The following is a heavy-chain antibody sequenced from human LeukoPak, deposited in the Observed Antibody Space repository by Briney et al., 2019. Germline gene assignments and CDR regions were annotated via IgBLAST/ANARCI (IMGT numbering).Heavy chain of an antibody. D-gene: IGHD4-17*01. V-gene: IGHV1-69*05. Sequence: SVKVSFKAAGGTISNYVISWVRQAPGQGLEWMGGIIPIFTTANYAQKLQGRVTMTTDTSTSTAYMELRSLRSDDTAVYYCARANGDSSYFDYWGQGTLATVSS. CDR3: ARANGDSSYFDY. CDR1: GGTISNYV. CDR2: IIPIFTTA. J-gene: IGHJ4*02.